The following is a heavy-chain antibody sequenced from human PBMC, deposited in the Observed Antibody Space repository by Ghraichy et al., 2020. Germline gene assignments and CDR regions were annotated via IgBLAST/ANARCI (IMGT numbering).Heavy chain of an antibody. V-gene: IGHV3-74*01. CDR3: ARERTTRTIFGVVIRSGDNWFDP. CDR2: INSDGSST. J-gene: IGHJ5*02. CDR1: GFTFSSYW. Sequence: GGSLRLSCAASGFTFSSYWMHWVRQAPGKGLVWVSRINSDGSSTSYADSVKGRFTISRDNAKNTLYLQMNSLRAEDTAVYYCARERTTRTIFGVVIRSGDNWFDPWGQGTLVTVSS. D-gene: IGHD3-3*01.